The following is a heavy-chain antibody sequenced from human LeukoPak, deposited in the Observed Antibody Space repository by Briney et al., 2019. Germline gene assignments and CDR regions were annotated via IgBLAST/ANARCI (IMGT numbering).Heavy chain of an antibody. Sequence: SETLSLTCAVYGGSFSGYYWSWIRQPPGKGLEWIGEINHSGSTNYNPSLKSRVTISVDTSKNQFSLKLSSVTAADTAVYCCARLSTWPDIVVVPAASVGDYYYYMDVWGKGTTVTISS. V-gene: IGHV4-34*01. CDR1: GGSFSGYY. CDR3: ARLSTWPDIVVVPAASVGDYYYYMDV. J-gene: IGHJ6*03. CDR2: INHSGST. D-gene: IGHD2-2*01.